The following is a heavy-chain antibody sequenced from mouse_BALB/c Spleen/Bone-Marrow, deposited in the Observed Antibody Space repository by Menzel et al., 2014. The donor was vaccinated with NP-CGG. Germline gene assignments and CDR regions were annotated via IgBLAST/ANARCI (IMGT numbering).Heavy chain of an antibody. V-gene: IGHV5-6-4*01. J-gene: IGHJ4*01. Sequence: EVQVVESGGGLVKPGGSLKLSCAASGFTFSSYTMSWVRQTPEKRLEWVATITSVGVYTYYPDSVKGRFTISRDNAKNTLYPQMSSLKSEDTAMYYCTRDLYDGYSYYAMDYWGQGTSVTVSS. CDR2: ITSVGVYT. CDR3: TRDLYDGYSYYAMDY. CDR1: GFTFSSYT. D-gene: IGHD2-3*01.